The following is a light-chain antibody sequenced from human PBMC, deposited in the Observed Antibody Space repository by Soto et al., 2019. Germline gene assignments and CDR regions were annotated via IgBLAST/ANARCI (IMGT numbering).Light chain of an antibody. V-gene: IGKV3-15*01. CDR3: QQYNNWPPLP. CDR2: GAS. J-gene: IGKJ4*02. Sequence: EIVMTQSPATLSVSPGERATLSCRASQSVSSNLAWYQQKPGQAPRLLIYGASTRATGIPARFSGSGSGTEFPRTISSLQSEDFAVYYCQQYNNWPPLPFGGGTKVEIK. CDR1: QSVSSN.